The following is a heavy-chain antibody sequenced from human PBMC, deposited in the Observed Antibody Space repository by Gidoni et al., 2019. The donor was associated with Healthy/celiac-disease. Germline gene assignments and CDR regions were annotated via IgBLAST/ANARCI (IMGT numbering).Heavy chain of an antibody. D-gene: IGHD2-15*01. Sequence: QITLKESGPTLVKPTQTLTLTCTFSGFSLSTSGVGVGWIRQPPGKALEWLALIYWDDDQRYSPSLKSRLTITKDTSKNQVVLTMTNMDPVDTATYYCAHSPGTEYCSGGSCYSEGFGFDYWGQGTLVTVSS. J-gene: IGHJ4*02. V-gene: IGHV2-5*02. CDR2: IYWDDDQ. CDR3: AHSPGTEYCSGGSCYSEGFGFDY. CDR1: GFSLSTSGVG.